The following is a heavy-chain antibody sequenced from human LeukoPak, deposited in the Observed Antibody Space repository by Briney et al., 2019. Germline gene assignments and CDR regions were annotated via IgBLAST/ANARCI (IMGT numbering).Heavy chain of an antibody. Sequence: ASVKVSCKASGGTFSSYAISWVRQAPGQGLEWMGGIIPIFGTANYAQKFQGRVTITADESTSTAYMELSRLRSDDTAVYYCARDLNIVLMVYAMSTFWYWGQGTLVTVSS. V-gene: IGHV1-69*13. J-gene: IGHJ4*02. CDR3: ARDLNIVLMVYAMSTFWY. CDR2: IIPIFGTA. D-gene: IGHD2-8*01. CDR1: GGTFSSYA.